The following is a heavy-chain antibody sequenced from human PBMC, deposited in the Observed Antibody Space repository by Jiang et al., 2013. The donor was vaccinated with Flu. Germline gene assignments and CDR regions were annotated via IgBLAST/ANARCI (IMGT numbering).Heavy chain of an antibody. Sequence: SQTLSLTCAISGDSVSSNSANWNWIRQSPSRGLEWLGRTYYTSKWSNDYAVSMQSRITINPDTSKNQFSLHLDSVTPEDTAVYYCARARPRFFDLWGRGTLVTVSS. CDR3: ARARPRFFDL. CDR1: GDSVSSNSAN. CDR2: TYYTSKWSN. V-gene: IGHV6-1*01. J-gene: IGHJ2*01.